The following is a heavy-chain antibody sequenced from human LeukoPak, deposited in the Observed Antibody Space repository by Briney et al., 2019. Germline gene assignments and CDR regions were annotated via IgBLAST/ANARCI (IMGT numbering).Heavy chain of an antibody. D-gene: IGHD3-10*01. Sequence: PGGSLRLSCAASGFTFSNYGMSWVRQAAGKGLEWVSGISGGGDRIHYTDSVKGRFTISRDNSRNTLYLQMNSLRVEDTAVYYCAKDYSGSPDYWGQGTLVTVSS. CDR2: ISGGGDRI. J-gene: IGHJ4*02. CDR1: GFTFSNYG. V-gene: IGHV3-23*01. CDR3: AKDYSGSPDY.